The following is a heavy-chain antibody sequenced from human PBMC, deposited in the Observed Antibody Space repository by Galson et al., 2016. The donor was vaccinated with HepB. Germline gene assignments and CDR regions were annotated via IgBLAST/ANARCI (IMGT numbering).Heavy chain of an antibody. CDR3: ARVTLLAATGTVDY. Sequence: SETLSLTCTVSGGSISSSDYYWVWIRQPPGQGLEWIGSVYYSGSNYYSPSLKSRVPISVDTSKNQFSLKLTSVTAADTAVYYCARVTLLAATGTVDYWGQGTLVTVTS. CDR2: VYYSGSN. D-gene: IGHD6-13*01. V-gene: IGHV4-39*07. CDR1: GGSISSSDYY. J-gene: IGHJ4*02.